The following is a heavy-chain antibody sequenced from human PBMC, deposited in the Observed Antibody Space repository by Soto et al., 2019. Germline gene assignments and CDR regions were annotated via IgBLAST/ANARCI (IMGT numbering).Heavy chain of an antibody. D-gene: IGHD3-10*01. CDR1: GFTFSDST. J-gene: IGHJ4*02. CDR2: IRSKANNYAT. V-gene: IGHV3-73*01. CDR3: ARQLVTSTTSGN. Sequence: GGSLRLSCAASGFTFSDSTIHWVRQASGKGLEWVGRIRSKANNYATAYGAPVRGRFAISRDDSKNTADLQMNSLKTEDTAVYYCARQLVTSTTSGNWGQGTLVTVSS.